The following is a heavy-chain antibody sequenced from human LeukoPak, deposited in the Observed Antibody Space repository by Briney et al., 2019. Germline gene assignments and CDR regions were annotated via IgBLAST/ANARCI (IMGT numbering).Heavy chain of an antibody. CDR1: GFTVSSNY. Sequence: GSLRLSCAASGFTVSSNYMNWVRQAPGKGLEWVSVIYSGGSTYYADSVKGRFTISRDNSKNTVYLQMNSLRAEDTAVYYCARDRIAANDAFDIWGQGTMVTVSS. CDR2: IYSGGST. V-gene: IGHV3-66*01. CDR3: ARDRIAANDAFDI. J-gene: IGHJ3*02. D-gene: IGHD6-6*01.